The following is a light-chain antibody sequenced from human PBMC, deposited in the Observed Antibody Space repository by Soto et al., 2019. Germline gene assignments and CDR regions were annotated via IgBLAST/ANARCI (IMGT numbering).Light chain of an antibody. CDR3: SSYTSSSRYV. V-gene: IGLV2-14*01. CDR1: SGDVGTYNY. J-gene: IGLJ1*01. CDR2: EVS. Sequence: QSVLTQPASVSGSPGQSITISCTGTSGDVGTYNYVSWYQQHAGKAPKLIICEVSNRPSGVSNRFSGSKSANTASLTISGLQAEEEADYYCSSYTSSSRYVFGTGTKVTVL.